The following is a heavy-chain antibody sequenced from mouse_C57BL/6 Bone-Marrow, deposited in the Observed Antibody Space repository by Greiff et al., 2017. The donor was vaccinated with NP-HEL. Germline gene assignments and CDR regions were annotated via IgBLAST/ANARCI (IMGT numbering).Heavy chain of an antibody. CDR3: ARGLLWLRRRDYYAMDY. CDR1: GYTFTSYW. Sequence: VQLKQPGAELVKPGASVKLSCKASGYTFTSYWMHWVKQRPGQGLEWIGMIHPNSGSTNYNEKFKSKATLTVDKSSSTAYMQLSSLTSEDSAVYYCARGLLWLRRRDYYAMDYWGQGTSVTVSS. D-gene: IGHD2-2*01. CDR2: IHPNSGST. V-gene: IGHV1-64*01. J-gene: IGHJ4*01.